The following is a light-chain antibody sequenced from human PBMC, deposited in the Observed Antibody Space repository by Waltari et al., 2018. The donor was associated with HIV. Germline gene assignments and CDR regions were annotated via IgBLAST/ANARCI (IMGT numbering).Light chain of an antibody. CDR3: QSYDSSLGGWV. J-gene: IGLJ3*02. Sequence: QSVLTQPPSVSGAPGQRVTISCSGSSSNIGSGYDVHWYQQLPGTAPKLLIYAKSNRPSGVPDRFSGAKSGTSASLAITGLQAEDEADYYCQSYDSSLGGWVFGGGTKLTVL. V-gene: IGLV1-40*01. CDR1: SSNIGSGYD. CDR2: AKS.